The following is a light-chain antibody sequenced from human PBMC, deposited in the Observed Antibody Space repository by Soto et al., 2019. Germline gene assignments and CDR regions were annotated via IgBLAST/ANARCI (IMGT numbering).Light chain of an antibody. J-gene: IGLJ3*02. CDR1: TSDIGTYNY. CDR3: STYVTDIVLVM. V-gene: IGLV2-14*01. Sequence: QSVLTQPASVSGSPGQSITISCTGTTSDIGTYNYVSWYQQHPGKAPRLIIYEVTHRPSGVSPRFSGSKSGNTASLTISGLQPEDEADYYCSTYVTDIVLVMFGGGTKLTVL. CDR2: EVT.